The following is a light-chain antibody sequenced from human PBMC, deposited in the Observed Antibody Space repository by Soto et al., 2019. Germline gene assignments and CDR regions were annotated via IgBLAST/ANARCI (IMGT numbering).Light chain of an antibody. V-gene: IGLV2-14*01. CDR1: SSDVGGYNY. CDR2: DVS. Sequence: QSVLTQPASVSGSPGQSITISCTGTSSDVGGYNYDSWYQQHPGKAPKLMIYDVSNRPSGVSNRFSGSKSGNTASLTISGLQAEDEADYYFSSYTSSSNPLDVFGTGTNVTVL. CDR3: SSYTSSSNPLDV. J-gene: IGLJ1*01.